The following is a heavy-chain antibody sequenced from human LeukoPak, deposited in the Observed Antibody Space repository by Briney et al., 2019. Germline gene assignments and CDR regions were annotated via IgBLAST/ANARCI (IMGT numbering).Heavy chain of an antibody. Sequence: GGSLRLSCAASGFTFDDNAWPWARQPPGKGRGWVSGISGIGGSIGYADSVKGRFTISRDNAKNSLYLQMNSLRAEDTALYYCAKDMDCSSTSCYYYYGMDVWGQGTTVTVSS. CDR3: AKDMDCSSTSCYYYYGMDV. D-gene: IGHD2-2*01. J-gene: IGHJ6*02. CDR2: ISGIGGSI. CDR1: GFTFDDNA. V-gene: IGHV3-9*01.